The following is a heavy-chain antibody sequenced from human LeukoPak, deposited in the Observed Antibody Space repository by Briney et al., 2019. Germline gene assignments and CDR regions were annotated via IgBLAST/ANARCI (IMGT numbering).Heavy chain of an antibody. CDR1: GFTFSDYY. CDR2: ISSSGSTI. V-gene: IGHV3-11*01. J-gene: IGHJ6*02. D-gene: IGHD2-2*01. CDR3: ARAICSSTSCYSLEGYYYYGMDV. Sequence: GGSLRLSCAASGFTFSDYYMSWIRQAPGKGLEWVSYISSSGSTIYYADSVKGRVTTSRDNAKKLLYLQMNSLRAEDTAVYYCARAICSSTSCYSLEGYYYYGMDVWGQGTTVTVSS.